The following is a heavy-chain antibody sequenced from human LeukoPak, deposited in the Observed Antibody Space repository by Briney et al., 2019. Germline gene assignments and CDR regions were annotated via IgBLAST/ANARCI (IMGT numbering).Heavy chain of an antibody. D-gene: IGHD6-19*01. CDR2: ISPNGGTK. V-gene: IGHV3-48*03. J-gene: IGHJ4*02. Sequence: GGSLGFSGEASGFGFGDFEMNWVRQSQAKGLGWVSNISPNGGTKYYAGSVKGRFTTSRDNAKNSLYLQMNSLRAEDTGVYFCSKLAVASADSWGQGTLVTVSS. CDR3: SKLAVASADS. CDR1: GFGFGDFE.